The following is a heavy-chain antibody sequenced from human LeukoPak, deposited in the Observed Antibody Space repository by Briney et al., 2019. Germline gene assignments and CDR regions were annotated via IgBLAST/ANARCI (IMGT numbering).Heavy chain of an antibody. CDR3: ARESGKFDY. V-gene: IGHV3-43*02. Sequence: GGSLRPSCVASGLPIADFAMHWGRQAPGKGLEWVSLISGDGVSTFYADSVKGRFSISRDNSKNSLSLEMNSLRTEDTAMYYCARESGKFDYWGQGTLVAVSS. CDR1: GLPIADFA. J-gene: IGHJ4*02. CDR2: ISGDGVST.